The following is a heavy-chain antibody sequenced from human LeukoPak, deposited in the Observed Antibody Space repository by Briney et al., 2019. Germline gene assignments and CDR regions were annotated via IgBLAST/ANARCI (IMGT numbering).Heavy chain of an antibody. J-gene: IGHJ4*02. CDR1: GFTFSSYA. V-gene: IGHV3-30-3*01. Sequence: PGGSLRLSCAASGFTFSSYALHWVRQPPGKGLEWVVVISYDGSNTYYADSVKGRFTISRDNSKNTLYLRMNSLRAEDTAVYYCASLGMIITDYWGQGTLVTVSS. CDR2: ISYDGSNT. D-gene: IGHD3-3*01. CDR3: ASLGMIITDY.